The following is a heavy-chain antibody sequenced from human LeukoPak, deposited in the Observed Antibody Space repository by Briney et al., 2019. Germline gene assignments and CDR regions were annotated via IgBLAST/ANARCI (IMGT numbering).Heavy chain of an antibody. CDR1: GYTFTGYY. J-gene: IGHJ4*02. CDR2: INPNSGGT. Sequence: GASVKVSCKASGYTFTGYYMHWVRQAPGQGLEWMGWINPNSGGTNYAQKFQGRVTMTRDTSISTAYMELSRLRSDDTAVCYCARFDFWSGYSMEDYWGQGTLVTVSS. CDR3: ARFDFWSGYSMEDY. D-gene: IGHD3-3*01. V-gene: IGHV1-2*02.